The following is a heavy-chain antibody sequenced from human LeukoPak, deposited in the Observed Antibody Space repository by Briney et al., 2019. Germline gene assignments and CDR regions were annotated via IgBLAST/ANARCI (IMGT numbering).Heavy chain of an antibody. Sequence: PGGSLRLSCAASEFTFSRSWMTWVRQAPGKGPEWVANINQDGGEKYYVDSVKGRFTISRDNAKNSLCLQMNSLTVEDTAVYFCASAPPASVCYYFDFWGQGTLVTVSS. CDR1: EFTFSRSW. CDR3: ASAPPASVCYYFDF. V-gene: IGHV3-7*01. J-gene: IGHJ4*02. CDR2: INQDGGEK. D-gene: IGHD5/OR15-5a*01.